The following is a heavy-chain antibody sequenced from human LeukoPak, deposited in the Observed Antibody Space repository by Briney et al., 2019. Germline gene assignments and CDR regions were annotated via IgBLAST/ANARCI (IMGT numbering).Heavy chain of an antibody. Sequence: ASVKVSCKSSGYTFTSYAMHWVRQDPGQRLEWMGWINAGNGNTKYSQKLQGRVTITRDTSASTAYMELSSLRSEDTAVYYCAREYSRAMDFDYWGQGTLVTVSS. D-gene: IGHD5-18*01. V-gene: IGHV1-3*01. CDR2: INAGNGNT. CDR1: GYTFTSYA. CDR3: AREYSRAMDFDY. J-gene: IGHJ4*02.